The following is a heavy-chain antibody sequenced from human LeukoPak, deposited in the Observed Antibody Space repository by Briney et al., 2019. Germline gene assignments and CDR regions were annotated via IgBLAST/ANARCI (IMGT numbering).Heavy chain of an antibody. CDR3: ARVLDSSSSRYQAFPY. CDR2: ISSSSSTI. J-gene: IGHJ4*02. V-gene: IGHV3-48*01. Sequence: SGGSLRLSCAASGFTFSSYSMNWVRQAPGKGLEWVSYISSSSSTIYYADSVKGRFTISRDNAKNSLYLQMNSLRAEDTAVYYCARVLDSSSSRYQAFPYWGQGTLVTVSS. CDR1: GFTFSSYS. D-gene: IGHD2-15*01.